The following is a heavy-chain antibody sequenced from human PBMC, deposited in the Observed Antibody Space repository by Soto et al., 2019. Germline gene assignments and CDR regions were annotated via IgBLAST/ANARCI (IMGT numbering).Heavy chain of an antibody. V-gene: IGHV4-4*02. CDR2: IYHSGST. CDR1: SGSISSSNW. D-gene: IGHD3-10*01. Sequence: QVQLQESGPGLVKPSGTLSLTCAVSSGSISSSNWWSWVRQPPGKGLEWIGEIYHSGSTNYNPSLKSRVTISVDKSKNQFALKLSSVTAADTAVYYCARDQGGIWFGEGWFDPWGQGTLVTVSS. J-gene: IGHJ5*02. CDR3: ARDQGGIWFGEGWFDP.